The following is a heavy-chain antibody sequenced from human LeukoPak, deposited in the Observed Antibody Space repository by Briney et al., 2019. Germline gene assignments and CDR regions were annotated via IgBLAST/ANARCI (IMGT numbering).Heavy chain of an antibody. CDR3: ARDVSSSGWYY. V-gene: IGHV3-21*01. CDR2: IGSSSSYI. Sequence: GGSLRLSCAASGFTFSSYSMNWVRQAPGKGLEWVSSIGSSSSYIYYADSVKGRFTISRDNAKNSLYLQMSSLRAEDTAVYYCARDVSSSGWYYWGQGTLVTVSS. CDR1: GFTFSSYS. J-gene: IGHJ4*02. D-gene: IGHD6-19*01.